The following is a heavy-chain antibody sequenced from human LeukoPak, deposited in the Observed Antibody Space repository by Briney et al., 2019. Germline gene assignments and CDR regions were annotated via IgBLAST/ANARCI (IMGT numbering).Heavy chain of an antibody. CDR3: AVVVAAETSRPNWFDP. Sequence: NPSETLSLTCAVSGGSISSSNWWSWVRQPPGKGLGWIGEIYHSGSTNYNPSLKSRVTISVDTSKNQFSLKLSSVTAADTAVYYCAVVVAAETSRPNWFDPWGQGTLVTVSS. CDR2: IYHSGST. J-gene: IGHJ5*02. CDR1: GGSISSSNW. V-gene: IGHV4-4*02. D-gene: IGHD2-15*01.